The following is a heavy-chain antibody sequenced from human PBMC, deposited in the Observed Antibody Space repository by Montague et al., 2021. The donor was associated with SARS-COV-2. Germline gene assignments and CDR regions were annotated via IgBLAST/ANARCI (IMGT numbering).Heavy chain of an antibody. CDR1: GFTFSSYW. D-gene: IGHD2-21*01. V-gene: IGHV3-74*01. Sequence: SCKASGFTFSSYWMHWVRQAPGKGLVWVSRINSDGSSTSYADSVKGRFTISRDNAKNTLYLQMNSLRAEDTAVYYCALIAGHFDYWGQGTLVTVSS. J-gene: IGHJ4*02. CDR3: ALIAGHFDY. CDR2: INSDGSST.